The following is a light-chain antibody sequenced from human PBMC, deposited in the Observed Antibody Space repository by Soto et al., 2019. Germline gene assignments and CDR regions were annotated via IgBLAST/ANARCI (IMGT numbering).Light chain of an antibody. CDR2: AAS. Sequence: IQMTXXPXXXXAXXXAXXTIXRRASQTISDSLNWYQQTPGKAPNLLIYAASSLQSGVPSRFTGSGSGTDFTLTISGLQPEDFATYYCQQSYSSPLTFGGGTKVDIK. CDR1: QTISDS. CDR3: QQSYSSPLT. J-gene: IGKJ4*01. V-gene: IGKV1-39*01.